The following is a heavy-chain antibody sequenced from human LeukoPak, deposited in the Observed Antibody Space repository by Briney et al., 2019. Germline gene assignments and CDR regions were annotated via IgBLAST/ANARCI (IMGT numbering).Heavy chain of an antibody. CDR1: GGSFSGYY. J-gene: IGHJ3*02. Sequence: SETLSLTCAVYGGSFSGYYWSWIRQPPGKGLEWIGQINHSGSTNYNPSLKSRVTISVDTSKNQFSLKLSSVTAADTAVYYCAREALTGDDAFDIWGQGTMVTVSS. V-gene: IGHV4-34*01. CDR3: AREALTGDDAFDI. CDR2: INHSGST. D-gene: IGHD7-27*01.